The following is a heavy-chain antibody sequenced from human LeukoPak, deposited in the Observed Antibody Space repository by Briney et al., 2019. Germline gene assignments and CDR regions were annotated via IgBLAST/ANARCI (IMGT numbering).Heavy chain of an antibody. CDR1: GGTLSRIV. CDR3: ARRHCGGDCQSSYYYYYGMDV. V-gene: IGHV1-69*13. Sequence: SVKVSCKASGGTLSRIVISWVRQAPGQGLEWMGGIVPIFGTANYAQEFQARVTITADESTSTAYMELSSLRSDDTAVYYCARRHCGGDCQSSYYYYYGMDVWGQGTTVTVSS. CDR2: IVPIFGTA. D-gene: IGHD2-21*02. J-gene: IGHJ6*02.